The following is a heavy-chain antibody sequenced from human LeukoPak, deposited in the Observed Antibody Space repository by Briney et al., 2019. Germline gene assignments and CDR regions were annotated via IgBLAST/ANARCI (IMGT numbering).Heavy chain of an antibody. D-gene: IGHD4-11*01. CDR2: ISYDGSNK. Sequence: GRSLRLSCAASGFTFSSYGMHWVRQAPGNGLEWVAVISYDGSNKYYADSVKGRFTISGDNSKNTLYLQMNSLRAEDTAVYYCAKVALYSNYEDDYWGQGTLVTVSS. J-gene: IGHJ4*02. CDR3: AKVALYSNYEDDY. CDR1: GFTFSSYG. V-gene: IGHV3-30*18.